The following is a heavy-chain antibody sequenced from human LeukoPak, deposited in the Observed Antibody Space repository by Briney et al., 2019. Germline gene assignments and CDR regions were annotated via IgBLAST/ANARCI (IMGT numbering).Heavy chain of an antibody. CDR2: IYYSGST. CDR1: GGSISSYY. D-gene: IGHD3-3*01. V-gene: IGHV4-59*01. CDR3: ARAGGVYSDAFDI. Sequence: SETLSLTCTVSGGSISSYYWSWIRQPPGKGLEWIGYIYYSGSTNYNPSLKSRVTISVDTSKNQFSLKLSSVTAADTAVYYCARAGGVYSDAFDIWGQGTMVTASS. J-gene: IGHJ3*02.